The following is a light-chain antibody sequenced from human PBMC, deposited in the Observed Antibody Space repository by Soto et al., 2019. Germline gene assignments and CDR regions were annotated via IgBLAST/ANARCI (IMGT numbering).Light chain of an antibody. CDR2: DAA. CDR1: QSVTNY. Sequence: EIVLTQSPATLSLSPGERATLSCRASQSVTNYLAWYQQKPGQAPRLVIYDAATRATGIPARFSGSGSGTDFTLTISSLEPEDFAVYYWLQRSSWPYTFGQGTKLEIK. J-gene: IGKJ2*01. CDR3: LQRSSWPYT. V-gene: IGKV3-11*01.